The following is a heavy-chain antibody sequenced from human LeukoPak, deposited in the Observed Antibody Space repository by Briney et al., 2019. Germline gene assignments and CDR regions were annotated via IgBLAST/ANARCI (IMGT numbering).Heavy chain of an antibody. Sequence: GGSLRLSCAASGFTVGSNYMSWVRQAPGKGLEWVSVIYSGGSTYYADSVKGRFTISRDNSKNTLYLQLNSLRAEDTAVYYCARVYGDYVGIDYWGQGTLVTVSS. J-gene: IGHJ4*02. V-gene: IGHV3-53*01. D-gene: IGHD4-17*01. CDR2: IYSGGST. CDR3: ARVYGDYVGIDY. CDR1: GFTVGSNY.